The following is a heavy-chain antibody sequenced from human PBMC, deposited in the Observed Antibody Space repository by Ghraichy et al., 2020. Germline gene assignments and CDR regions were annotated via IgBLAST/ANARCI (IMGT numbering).Heavy chain of an antibody. D-gene: IGHD3-10*01. Sequence: ASVKVSCKVSGYTLTELSMHWVRQAPGKGLEWMGGFDTEDGETIYAQKFQGRVTMTEDTSTDTAYMELSSLRSEDTAVYYCATDHANIMVRGVNRDDAFDIWGQGTMVTVSS. J-gene: IGHJ3*02. CDR2: FDTEDGET. CDR3: ATDHANIMVRGVNRDDAFDI. CDR1: GYTLTELS. V-gene: IGHV1-24*01.